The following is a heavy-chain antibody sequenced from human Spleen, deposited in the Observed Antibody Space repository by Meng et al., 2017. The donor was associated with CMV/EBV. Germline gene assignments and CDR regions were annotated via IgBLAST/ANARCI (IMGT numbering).Heavy chain of an antibody. Sequence: VRQAPGKGLEWVGFIRSTPYGGTTEYAASVKGRFTISRDDSNNIAYLQMNSLKTEDTAVYYCSRAPPPFSYCSGGTCYSDLTFYFNYWGQGTLVTVSS. CDR3: SRAPPPFSYCSGGTCYSDLTFYFNY. CDR2: IRSTPYGGTT. D-gene: IGHD2-15*01. J-gene: IGHJ4*02. V-gene: IGHV3-49*02.